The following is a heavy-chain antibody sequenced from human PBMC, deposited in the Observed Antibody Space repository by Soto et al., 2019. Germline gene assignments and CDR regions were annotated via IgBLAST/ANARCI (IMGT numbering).Heavy chain of an antibody. CDR2: ISWDGGST. D-gene: IGHD6-6*01. Sequence: PGESLRLSCAASGFTFDVYTMHRVRQGPGKGLEWVSLISWDGGSTYYADSVMGRFTISRDNSTNSLYLQMNSLRTEDTALYYCAKGESSSSPFDYWGQGT. J-gene: IGHJ4*02. CDR1: GFTFDVYT. CDR3: AKGESSSSPFDY. V-gene: IGHV3-43*01.